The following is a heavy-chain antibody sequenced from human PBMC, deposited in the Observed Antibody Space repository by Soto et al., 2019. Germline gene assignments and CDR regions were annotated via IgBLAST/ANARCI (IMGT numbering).Heavy chain of an antibody. J-gene: IGHJ6*02. V-gene: IGHV1-69*13. CDR3: ARGGYRGYDFLLDV. Sequence: ASVKVSCKASGDTFSSYPISWVRQAPGQGLEWMGGIIPILDTANYAQKIQGRVTITADESTSTAYMELSSLRSEDTAVYYCARGGYRGYDFLLDVWGQGTTVTVSS. D-gene: IGHD5-12*01. CDR2: IIPILDTA. CDR1: GDTFSSYP.